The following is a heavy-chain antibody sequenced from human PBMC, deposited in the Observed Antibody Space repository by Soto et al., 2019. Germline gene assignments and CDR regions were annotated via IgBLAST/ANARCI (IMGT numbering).Heavy chain of an antibody. V-gene: IGHV4-61*01. J-gene: IGHJ6*02. D-gene: IGHD6-13*01. CDR1: GGSVSSGSYY. CDR3: ARDTGRIAAAGTYYYYGMDV. CDR2: IYYSGST. Sequence: SETLSLTCTVSGGSVSSGSYYWSWIRQPPGKGLEWIGYIYYSGSTNYNPSLKSRVTISVDTSKNQFSLKLTSVTAADTAVYYCARDTGRIAAAGTYYYYGMDVWGQGTTVTVSS.